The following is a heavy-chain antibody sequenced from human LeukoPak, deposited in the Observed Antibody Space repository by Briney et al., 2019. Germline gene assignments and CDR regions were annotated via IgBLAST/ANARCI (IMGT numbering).Heavy chain of an antibody. CDR2: IVVGSGNT. CDR3: ARTPSGWELRY. J-gene: IGHJ4*02. D-gene: IGHD1-26*01. CDR1: GFTFTSSA. V-gene: IGHV1-58*01. Sequence: SVKVSCKASGFTFTSSAVQWVRQARGQRLEWIGWIVVGSGNTNYAQKFQGRVTMTRDTSTSTVYMELSSLRSEDTAVYYCARTPSGWELRYWGQGTLVTVSS.